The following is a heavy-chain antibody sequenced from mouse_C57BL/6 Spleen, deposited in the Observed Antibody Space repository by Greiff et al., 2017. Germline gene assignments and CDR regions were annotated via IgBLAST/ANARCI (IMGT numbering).Heavy chain of an antibody. CDR1: GYTFTDYN. V-gene: IGHV1-22*01. D-gene: IGHD1-1*01. CDR3: AIIYYYGSSYVGNAMDY. CDR2: INPNNGGT. Sequence: VQLKQSGPELVKPGASVKMSCKASGYTFTDYNMHWVKQSHGKSLEWIGYINPNNGGTSYNQKFKGKATLTVNKSSSTAYMELRSLTSEDSAVYYCAIIYYYGSSYVGNAMDYWGQGTSVTVSS. J-gene: IGHJ4*01.